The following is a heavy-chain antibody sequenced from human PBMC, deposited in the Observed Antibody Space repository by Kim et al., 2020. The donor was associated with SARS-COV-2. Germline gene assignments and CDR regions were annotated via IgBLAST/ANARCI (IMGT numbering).Heavy chain of an antibody. CDR3: ARVRDYVWGRPFDY. Sequence: SETLSLTCAVSGGSISSSNWWSWVRQPPGKGLEWIGEIYHSGSTNYNPSLKSRVTISVDKSKNQFSLKLSSVTAADTAVYYCARVRDYVWGRPFDYWGQGTLVTVSS. D-gene: IGHD3-16*01. CDR1: GGSISSSNW. V-gene: IGHV4-4*02. CDR2: IYHSGST. J-gene: IGHJ4*02.